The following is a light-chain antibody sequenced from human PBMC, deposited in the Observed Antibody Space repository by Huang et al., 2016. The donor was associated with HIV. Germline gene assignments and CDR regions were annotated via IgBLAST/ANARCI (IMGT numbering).Light chain of an antibody. Sequence: DIQMSQSPSSLSASVGDRVTITCQASQDIRKYLNWYQQKPGKAPNLLIDDASKLQTGVPSRFGGGGSGTDFTFTISSLQPEDIATYYCQQSDSLPYTFGQGTKLEIK. CDR2: DAS. CDR1: QDIRKY. J-gene: IGKJ2*01. V-gene: IGKV1-33*01. CDR3: QQSDSLPYT.